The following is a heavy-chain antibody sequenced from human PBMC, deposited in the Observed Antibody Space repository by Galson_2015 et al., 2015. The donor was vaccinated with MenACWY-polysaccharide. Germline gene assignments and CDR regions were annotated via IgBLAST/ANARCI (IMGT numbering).Heavy chain of an antibody. D-gene: IGHD2-15*01. J-gene: IGHJ4*02. CDR1: GSTFPLYW. CDR3: ARHAGGYCSGGSCYIRDY. V-gene: IGHV5-51*01. CDR2: IYPGDSDT. Sequence: QSGAEVKKPGESLTISFTGSGSTFPLYWIGWVRQMPGTGLEWLGIIYPGDSDTRYSPSFRGQVTISADNSISTVYLQWSSLKASDTAIYYCARHAGGYCSGGSCYIRDYWGQGTLVTVSS.